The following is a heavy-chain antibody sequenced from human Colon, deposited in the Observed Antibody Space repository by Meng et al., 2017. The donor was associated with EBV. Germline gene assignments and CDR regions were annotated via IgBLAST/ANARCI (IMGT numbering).Heavy chain of an antibody. CDR2: IYWDDDK. CDR3: AHRRYHDFFEY. J-gene: IGHJ4*02. V-gene: IGHV2-5*02. Sequence: QITLKESGPTLVKPTQTLTLICTFSGFPLSTSGVGVGWIRQPPGKALEWLALIYWDDDKLYRPSLTSRLTITKDTSKNQVVLRMTNMDPVDTATYYCAHRRYHDFFEYWGQRTLVTVAS. D-gene: IGHD2-2*01. CDR1: GFPLSTSGVG.